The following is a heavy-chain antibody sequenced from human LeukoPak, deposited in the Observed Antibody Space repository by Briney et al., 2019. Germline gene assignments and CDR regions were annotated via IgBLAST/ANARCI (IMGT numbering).Heavy chain of an antibody. V-gene: IGHV3-23*01. J-gene: IGHJ4*02. CDR1: GFTFSSYA. CDR2: ISGSGGST. CDR3: AKDGGLWVSAHWGDS. D-gene: IGHD7-27*01. Sequence: GGSLRLSCAASGFTFSSYAMTWVRQAPGKGLEWVSAISGSGGSTYYADSVKGRFTISRDNSKNTLFLQMNSLRAEDTAVYYCAKDGGLWVSAHWGDSWGRGTLVTVSS.